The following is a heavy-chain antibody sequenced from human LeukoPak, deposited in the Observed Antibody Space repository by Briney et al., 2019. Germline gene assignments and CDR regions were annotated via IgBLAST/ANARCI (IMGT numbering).Heavy chain of an antibody. D-gene: IGHD2-2*01. Sequence: PGGSLRLSCAASGFTFSSYGMHWVRQAPGKGLEWVAVIWYDGSNKYYADSVKGRFTISGDNSKNTLYLQMNSLRAEDTAVYYCARGGCSSTSCYASFDYWGQGTLVTVSS. J-gene: IGHJ4*02. CDR2: IWYDGSNK. CDR3: ARGGCSSTSCYASFDY. V-gene: IGHV3-33*01. CDR1: GFTFSSYG.